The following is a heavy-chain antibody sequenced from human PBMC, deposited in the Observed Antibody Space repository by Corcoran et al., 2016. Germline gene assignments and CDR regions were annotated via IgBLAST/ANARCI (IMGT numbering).Heavy chain of an antibody. J-gene: IGHJ4*02. D-gene: IGHD2-15*01. CDR3: ARDLEYCSGDSCLGYFDY. Sequence: QVQLQQSGPGLVKPSQTLSLTCAISGDSVSSNSAAWNWIRQSPSRGLEWLGRTYYRSKWYNDYAVSVKSRITINPDTSKNQFSLQLNSVTPEATAVYYCARDLEYCSGDSCLGYFDYWGQGTLVTVSS. V-gene: IGHV6-1*01. CDR1: GDSVSSNSAA. CDR2: TYYRSKWYN.